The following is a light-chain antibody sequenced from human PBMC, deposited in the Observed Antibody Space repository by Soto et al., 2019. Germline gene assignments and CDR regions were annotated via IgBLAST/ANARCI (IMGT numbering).Light chain of an antibody. CDR2: KVS. V-gene: IGKV2-30*01. Sequence: DVVMTQSPLSLPVTLGQPASISCRSSQSLVYRDGNTYLNWFQQRPGQSPRRLFYKVSNRDSGIPDRFSGSGSGTDFTLKISRVEAEDVGVYYCMQGTYLPHTFGQGTKLEI. CDR1: QSLVYRDGNTY. CDR3: MQGTYLPHT. J-gene: IGKJ2*01.